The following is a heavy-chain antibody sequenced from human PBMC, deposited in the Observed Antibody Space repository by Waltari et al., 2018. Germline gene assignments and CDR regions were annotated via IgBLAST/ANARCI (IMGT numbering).Heavy chain of an antibody. Sequence: QLQLQESGPGLVKPSETLSLTCTVSSGSLSSDNYYWGWIRQPPGKGLEWIETLYYTGSTFYNPSLNSRVTISVDTLKNQFSLKLSSVTAADTAVYYCAREADYYDSSAYVGWGQGTLVTVSS. CDR3: AREADYYDSSAYVG. CDR2: LYYTGST. D-gene: IGHD3-22*01. J-gene: IGHJ4*02. CDR1: SGSLSSDNYY. V-gene: IGHV4-39*02.